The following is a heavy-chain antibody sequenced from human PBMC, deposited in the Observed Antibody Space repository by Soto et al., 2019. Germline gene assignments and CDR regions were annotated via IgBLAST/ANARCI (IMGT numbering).Heavy chain of an antibody. CDR2: ISGSGGST. Sequence: GGSLRLSCAASGFTFSSYAMSWVRQAPGKGLEWVSAISGSGGSTYYADSVKGRFTISRDNSKNTLYLQMNSLRAEDTAVYYCAIDTTYYYYYGMDVWGQGTTVTVSS. CDR1: GFTFSSYA. J-gene: IGHJ6*02. D-gene: IGHD1-26*01. V-gene: IGHV3-23*01. CDR3: AIDTTYYYYYGMDV.